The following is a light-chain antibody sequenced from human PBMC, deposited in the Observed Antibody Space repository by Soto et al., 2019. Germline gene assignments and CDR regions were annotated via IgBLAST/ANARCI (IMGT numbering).Light chain of an antibody. J-gene: IGKJ4*01. CDR2: GVS. CDR1: QTVSRF. Sequence: ETVLTQSPATLSLSPGEGATLSCRASQTVSRFFAWYQQKXXQAPRLLIYGVSNRATGVPARFSXSGSGTDFTLSISSLEPEDSGVYYCQQRFTWPLTFGGGTKVEIK. CDR3: QQRFTWPLT. V-gene: IGKV3-11*01.